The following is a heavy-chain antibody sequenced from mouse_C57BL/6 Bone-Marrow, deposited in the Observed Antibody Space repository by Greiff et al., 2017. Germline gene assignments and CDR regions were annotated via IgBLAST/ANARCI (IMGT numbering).Heavy chain of an antibody. D-gene: IGHD2-12*01. CDR3: TRPYYNDSDY. CDR1: GYTFTDYE. CDR2: IDPETGGT. Sequence: QVQLQQSGAELVRPGASVTLSCKASGYTFTDYEMHWVKQTPVHGLEWIGAIDPETGGTAYNQKFKGKAILTADKSSSTAYMELRSLTSEDSAVYYCTRPYYNDSDYWGQGTTLTVSS. J-gene: IGHJ2*01. V-gene: IGHV1-15*01.